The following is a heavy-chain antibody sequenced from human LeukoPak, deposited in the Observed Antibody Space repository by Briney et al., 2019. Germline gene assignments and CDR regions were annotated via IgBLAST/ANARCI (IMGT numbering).Heavy chain of an antibody. CDR1: GGSISSYY. D-gene: IGHD3-10*01. V-gene: IGHV4-59*01. Sequence: PSETLSLTCTVTGGSISSYYWSWIRQPPGKGLEWIGYIYYSGSTNYNPSLKSRVTISVDTSKNQFSLKLSSVTAADTAVYYCARDVFHGDYYYGMDVWGQGTTVTVSS. CDR3: ARDVFHGDYYYGMDV. J-gene: IGHJ6*02. CDR2: IYYSGST.